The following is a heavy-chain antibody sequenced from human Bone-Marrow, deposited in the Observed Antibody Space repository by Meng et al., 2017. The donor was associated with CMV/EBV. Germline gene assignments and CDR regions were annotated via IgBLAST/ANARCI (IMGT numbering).Heavy chain of an antibody. J-gene: IGHJ4*02. D-gene: IGHD6-6*01. Sequence: SETLSLTCAVYGGSFSGYYWSWIRQPPGKGLEWIGEINHSGSTNYNPSLKSRVTISVDTSKNQFSLKLSSVTAADTAVYYCARLVGGSRIAARSGTIDYWGQGTLVPVSS. CDR3: ARLVGGSRIAARSGTIDY. CDR2: INHSGST. CDR1: GGSFSGYY. V-gene: IGHV4-34*01.